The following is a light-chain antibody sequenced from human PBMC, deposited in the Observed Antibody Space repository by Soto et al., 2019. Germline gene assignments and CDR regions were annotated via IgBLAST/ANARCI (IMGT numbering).Light chain of an antibody. V-gene: IGKV1-39*01. CDR1: QSIATY. J-gene: IGKJ2*02. CDR3: LQSHRSTCT. Sequence: DIQMTQSPPSLSASVGDRVTITCRASQSIATYLNWYQHKPGKAPKHLIYGASKLQSEVPSRFSHSGSRTDLNLTISSLQPEEFATYYRLQSHRSTCTFGQGTNREI. CDR2: GAS.